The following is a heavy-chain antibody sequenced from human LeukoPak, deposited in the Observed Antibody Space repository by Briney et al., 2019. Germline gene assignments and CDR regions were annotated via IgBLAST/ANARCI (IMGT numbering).Heavy chain of an antibody. Sequence: SETLSLTCTVSGGSISINNYYWGWIRQPPGKGLEWIGNIYYSGSTYYNPSLKSRVTISVDTSKNQFSQKLSSVTAADTAVYYCARLPRYDFWSWGQGTLVTVSS. CDR2: IYYSGST. CDR3: ARLPRYDFWS. V-gene: IGHV4-39*01. D-gene: IGHD3-3*01. CDR1: GGSISINNYY. J-gene: IGHJ4*02.